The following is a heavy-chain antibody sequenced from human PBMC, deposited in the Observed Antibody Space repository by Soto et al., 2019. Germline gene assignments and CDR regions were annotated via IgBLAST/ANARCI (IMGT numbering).Heavy chain of an antibody. CDR2: INAANGHT. CDR1: GYFFTSYA. Sequence: QVQLVQSWPEVKKTGASVKVSCRASGYFFTSYAIHWVRQAPGPRLEWLGWINAANGHTKYSQNFQGRVIITRDTSDNTVYMEVSSLKSGDTAVYYCARGSIAVAGRNQLDYWGQGTRVTVFS. J-gene: IGHJ4*02. CDR3: ARGSIAVAGRNQLDY. V-gene: IGHV1-3*01. D-gene: IGHD6-19*01.